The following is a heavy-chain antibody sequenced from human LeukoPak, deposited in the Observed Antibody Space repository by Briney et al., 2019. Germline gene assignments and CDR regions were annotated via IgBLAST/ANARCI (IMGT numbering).Heavy chain of an antibody. CDR1: GFTFSVSP. CDR2: ISHDGIGT. V-gene: IGHV3-30*04. J-gene: IGHJ4*02. CDR3: AKDLPTPYFDY. D-gene: IGHD2-15*01. Sequence: GGSLRLPCAASGFTFSVSPMHWVRQAPGKGLEWVAGISHDGIGTYYADSVKGRFTISRDNFKNTLYVQMNSLRADDTAVYYCAKDLPTPYFDYWGQGTLVTVSS.